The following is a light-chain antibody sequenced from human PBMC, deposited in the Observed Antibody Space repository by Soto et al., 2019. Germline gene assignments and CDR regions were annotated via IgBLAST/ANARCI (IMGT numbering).Light chain of an antibody. CDR1: QSVSRN. CDR3: QQYENWPPMYT. V-gene: IGKV3-15*01. J-gene: IGKJ2*01. Sequence: EIVMTQSPATLSVSPGERATLSCRASQSVSRNLAWYQQKRGQAPRLLIYGASTRATGIPARFSGSGSGTEFTLTISSLQSEDFAVYYCQQYENWPPMYTFGQGTKLELK. CDR2: GAS.